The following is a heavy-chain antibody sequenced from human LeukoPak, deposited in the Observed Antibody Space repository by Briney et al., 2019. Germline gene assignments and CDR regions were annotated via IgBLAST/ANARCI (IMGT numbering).Heavy chain of an antibody. J-gene: IGHJ3*02. CDR1: GFXXXDHX. Sequence: SGFXXXDHXMDWVRQAPGKGLEWVARSRNKANSYSTVYAASVQGRFTISRDESKNSLYLQMNSLITEDTAVYFCARGFHSFDIWGQGTMVTVSS. V-gene: IGHV3-72*01. CDR3: ARGFHSFDI. CDR2: SRNKANSYST.